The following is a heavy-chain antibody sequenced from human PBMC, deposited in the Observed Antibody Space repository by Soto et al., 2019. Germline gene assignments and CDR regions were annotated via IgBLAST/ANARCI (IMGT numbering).Heavy chain of an antibody. CDR3: ARGGRDGYKGFFDY. CDR2: IIPIFGTA. D-gene: IGHD5-12*01. Sequence: SVKVSCKASGGTFSSYAISWVRQAPGQGLEWMGGIIPIFGTANYAQKSQGRVTITADESTSTAYMELSSLRSEDTAVYYCARGGRDGYKGFFDYWGQGTLVTVSS. J-gene: IGHJ4*02. CDR1: GGTFSSYA. V-gene: IGHV1-69*13.